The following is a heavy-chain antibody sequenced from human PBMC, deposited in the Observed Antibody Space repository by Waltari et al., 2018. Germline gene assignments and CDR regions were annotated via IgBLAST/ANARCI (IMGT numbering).Heavy chain of an antibody. V-gene: IGHV4-30-4*08. CDR2: IYYSGST. D-gene: IGHD3-3*01. CDR1: GGSISSGDYY. CDR3: ARSQAIFGVVTPYYYYGMDV. J-gene: IGHJ6*02. Sequence: QVQLQESGPGLVKPSQTLSLTCTVSGGSISSGDYYWSWIRQPPGKGLEWIGYIYYSGSTYYNPSLKSRVTISVDTSKNQFSLKLSSVTAADTAVYYCARSQAIFGVVTPYYYYGMDVWGQGTTVTVSS.